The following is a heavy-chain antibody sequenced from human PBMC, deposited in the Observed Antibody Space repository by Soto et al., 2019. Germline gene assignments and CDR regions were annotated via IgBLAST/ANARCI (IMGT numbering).Heavy chain of an antibody. Sequence: GGSLRLSCAASGFTFSSYAMSWVRQAPGKGLEWVSAISGSGGSTYYADSVKGRFTISRDNSKNTLYLQMNSLRAEDTAVYYCAKDHYDILTGYLYWPIDFDYWGQGTLVTVSS. V-gene: IGHV3-23*01. D-gene: IGHD3-9*01. J-gene: IGHJ4*02. CDR1: GFTFSSYA. CDR2: ISGSGGST. CDR3: AKDHYDILTGYLYWPIDFDY.